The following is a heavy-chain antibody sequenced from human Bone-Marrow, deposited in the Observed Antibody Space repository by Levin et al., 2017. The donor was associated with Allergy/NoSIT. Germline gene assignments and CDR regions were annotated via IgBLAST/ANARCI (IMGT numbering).Heavy chain of an antibody. CDR1: GGSFSGYY. J-gene: IGHJ6*02. D-gene: IGHD5-12*01. V-gene: IGHV4-34*01. CDR2: INHSGST. Sequence: GSLRLSCAVYGGSFSGYYWSWIRQPPGKGLEWIGEINHSGSTNYNPSLKSRVTISVDTSKNQFSLKLSSVTAADTAVYYCARDYGDSGYDLYYYYGMDVWGQGTTVTVSS. CDR3: ARDYGDSGYDLYYYYGMDV.